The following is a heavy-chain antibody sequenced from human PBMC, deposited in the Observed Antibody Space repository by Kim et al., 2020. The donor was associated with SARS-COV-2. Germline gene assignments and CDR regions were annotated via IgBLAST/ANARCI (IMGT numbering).Heavy chain of an antibody. CDR2: TYYRSKWYN. D-gene: IGHD2-8*01. Sequence: SQTLSLTCAISGDSVSSNSAAWNWIRQSPSRGLEWLGRTYYRSKWYNDYAVSVKSRITINPDTSKNQFSLQLNSVTPEDMAVYYCAREGRTGGCLKGAVNGACYNTFDYWGQGTLVTVSS. V-gene: IGHV6-1*01. CDR3: AREGRTGGCLKGAVNGACYNTFDY. CDR1: GDSVSSNSAA. J-gene: IGHJ4*02.